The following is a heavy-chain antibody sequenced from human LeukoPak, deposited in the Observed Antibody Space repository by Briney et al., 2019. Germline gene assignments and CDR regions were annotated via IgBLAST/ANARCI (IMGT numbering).Heavy chain of an antibody. J-gene: IGHJ4*02. V-gene: IGHV3-23*01. D-gene: IGHD2-2*01. CDR2: ISGSGGST. CDR3: AKDLLQLLTYYFDY. Sequence: GGSLRLSCAASGFTFSSYAMGWVRQAPGGGQGWGSAISGSGGSTYYADSVKGRFTISRDNSKNTLYLQMNSLRAEDTAVYYCAKDLLQLLTYYFDYWGQGTLVTVSS. CDR1: GFTFSSYA.